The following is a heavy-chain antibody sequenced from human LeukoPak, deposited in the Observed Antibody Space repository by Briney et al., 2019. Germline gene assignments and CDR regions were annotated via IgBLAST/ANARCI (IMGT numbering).Heavy chain of an antibody. CDR3: AKGRSFDY. V-gene: IGHV3-9*01. CDR2: ISWNSGSI. Sequence: GGSLRLSCAASGFTFDDYAMHWVRQAPGQGLEWVSGISWNSGSIGYADSVKGRFTISRDNAKNSLYLQMNSLRAEDTALYYCAKGRSFDYWGQGTLVTVSS. J-gene: IGHJ4*02. CDR1: GFTFDDYA.